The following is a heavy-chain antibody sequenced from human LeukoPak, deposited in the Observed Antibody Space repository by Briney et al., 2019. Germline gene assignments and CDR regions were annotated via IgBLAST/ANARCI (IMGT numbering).Heavy chain of an antibody. CDR3: AKLRPGFMFFFDL. CDR1: GFTFSSYA. CDR2: MGGSVGST. Sequence: PGGSLRLSCAASGFTFSSYAMAWVRQAPGKGLEWVSAMGGSVGSTYYADSVKGRFTISRDNSKKTLYLQMNSLRAEDTAVYYCAKLRPGFMFFFDLWGQGTLVTVSS. D-gene: IGHD3/OR15-3a*01. J-gene: IGHJ4*02. V-gene: IGHV3-23*01.